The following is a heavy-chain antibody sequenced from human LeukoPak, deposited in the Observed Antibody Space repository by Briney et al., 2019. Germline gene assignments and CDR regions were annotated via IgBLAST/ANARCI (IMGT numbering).Heavy chain of an antibody. CDR2: ISSSSSYI. CDR3: ASGRGYGSGSYFLFGPDY. V-gene: IGHV3-21*01. Sequence: GGSLRLSCAASGFTFSSYWMSWVRQAPGKGLEWVSSISSSSSYIYYADSVKGRFTISRDNSKNTLYLQMNSLRAEDTAVYYCASGRGYGSGSYFLFGPDYWGQGTLVTVSS. J-gene: IGHJ4*02. D-gene: IGHD3-10*01. CDR1: GFTFSSYW.